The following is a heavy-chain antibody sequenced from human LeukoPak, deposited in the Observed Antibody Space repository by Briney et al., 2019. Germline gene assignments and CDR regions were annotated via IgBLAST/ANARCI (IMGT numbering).Heavy chain of an antibody. CDR3: ARVRGILAYSAFDL. J-gene: IGHJ3*01. D-gene: IGHD1-26*01. CDR1: GDSIRSYY. Sequence: SETLSLTCTVSGDSIRSYYWSWIRQPAGKGLEWIGRVYVTGNTNYSPSLKSRVTMSVDTSKNQFSLKLSSVTAADTAVYYCARVRGILAYSAFDLWGQGTMVTVSS. V-gene: IGHV4-4*07. CDR2: VYVTGNT.